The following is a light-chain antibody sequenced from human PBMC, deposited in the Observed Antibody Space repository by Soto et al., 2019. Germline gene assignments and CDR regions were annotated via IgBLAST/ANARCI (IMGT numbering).Light chain of an antibody. CDR2: DVS. CDR3: SSYAGNYLYV. CDR1: SSDVAFYNY. J-gene: IGLJ1*01. Sequence: QSALTQPRSVTGSPGQSVTISCTGTSSDVAFYNYVSWYQQHPDKAPKLMIYDVSQRPSGVPDRFSGSKSGNTASLTISGLQAEDEADYYCSSYAGNYLYVFGTGTKLTVL. V-gene: IGLV2-11*01.